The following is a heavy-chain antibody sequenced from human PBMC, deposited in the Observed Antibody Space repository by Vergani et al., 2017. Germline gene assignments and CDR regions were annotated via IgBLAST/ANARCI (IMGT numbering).Heavy chain of an antibody. CDR3: AXVRRDYYDSSVAEYFQH. D-gene: IGHD3-22*01. CDR1: GGTFSSYD. V-gene: IGHV1-69*01. Sequence: QVQLVQSGAEVKKPGSSVKVSCKASGGTFSSYDISWVRQAPGQGLEWMGGIIPIFGTANYAQKFQGRVTITADESTSTAYMELSSLRSDDTAVYYCAXVRRDYYDSSVAEYFQHGGQGTLVTVSS. CDR2: IIPIFGTA. J-gene: IGHJ1*01.